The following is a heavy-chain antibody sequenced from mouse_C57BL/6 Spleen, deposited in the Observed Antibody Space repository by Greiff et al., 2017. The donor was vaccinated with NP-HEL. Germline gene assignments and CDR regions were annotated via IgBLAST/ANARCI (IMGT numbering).Heavy chain of an antibody. D-gene: IGHD2-3*01. CDR2: IDPSDSYT. CDR3: ASDGYYHFDY. Sequence: QVQLQQPGAELVRPGTSVKLSCKASGYTFTSYWMHWVKQRPGQGLEWIGVIDPSDSYTNYNQKFKGKATLTVDTSSSTAYMQLSSLTSEDSAVYYCASDGYYHFDYWGQGTTLTVSS. J-gene: IGHJ2*01. V-gene: IGHV1-59*01. CDR1: GYTFTSYW.